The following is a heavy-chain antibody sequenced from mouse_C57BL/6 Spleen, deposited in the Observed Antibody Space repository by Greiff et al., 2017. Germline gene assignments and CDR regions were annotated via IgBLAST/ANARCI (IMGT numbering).Heavy chain of an antibody. CDR1: GYSFTSYW. V-gene: IGHV1-7*01. J-gene: IGHJ2*01. D-gene: IGHD3-1*01. CDR2: INPSSGDT. CDR3: ERTNLGRDY. Sequence: VHLVESGAELAKPGASVKLSCKASGYSFTSYWMHWVKQRPGKGLEWIGYINPSSGDTKYNQKFKDKATMTADKSSSTASMQPGSLTYEDSAVYYCERTNLGRDYWGQGTTLTVSS.